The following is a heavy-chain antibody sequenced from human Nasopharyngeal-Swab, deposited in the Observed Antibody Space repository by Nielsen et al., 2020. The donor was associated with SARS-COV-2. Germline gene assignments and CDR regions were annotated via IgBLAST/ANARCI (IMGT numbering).Heavy chain of an antibody. V-gene: IGHV3-7*03. CDR1: GFTFTNYW. D-gene: IGHD1-7*01. CDR2: IKQDGNEK. CDR3: AAGTVLWY. Sequence: GESLKISCAASGFTFTNYWMTWVRQAPGKGLEWVANIKQDGNEKYYVDSVKGRFTISRDNAKNSLYLQMNSLRAEDTAMYYCAAGTVLWYWGQGTLVTVSS. J-gene: IGHJ4*02.